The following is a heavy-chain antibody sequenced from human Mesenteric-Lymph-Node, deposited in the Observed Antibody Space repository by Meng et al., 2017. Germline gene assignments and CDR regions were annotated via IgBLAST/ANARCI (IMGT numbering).Heavy chain of an antibody. CDR1: GGSISSYY. J-gene: IGHJ3*02. CDR3: ATRSGGHISGAFDI. V-gene: IGHV4-59*01. Sequence: SETLSLTCTVSGGSISSYYWSWIRQTPGKGLECLGYIHYSGSTSYNPSLKSRVTISISTSRTQLSLRLTSVTAEDTAVYYCATRSGGHISGAFDIWGQGTAVTVSS. D-gene: IGHD1-26*01. CDR2: IHYSGST.